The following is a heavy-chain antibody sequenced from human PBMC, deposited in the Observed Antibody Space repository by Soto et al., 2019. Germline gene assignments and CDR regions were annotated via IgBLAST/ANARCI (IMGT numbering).Heavy chain of an antibody. CDR2: ISGSGGST. CDR3: AKDRAHPSYYYDSSGPRVY. V-gene: IGHV3-23*01. D-gene: IGHD3-22*01. J-gene: IGHJ4*02. Sequence: GGSLRLSCAASGFTISSYAMSWVRKAPGKGLEWVSAISGSGGSTYYADSVKGRFTISRDNSKNTLYLQMNSLRAEDTAVYYCAKDRAHPSYYYDSSGPRVYWGQGTLVTVSS. CDR1: GFTISSYA.